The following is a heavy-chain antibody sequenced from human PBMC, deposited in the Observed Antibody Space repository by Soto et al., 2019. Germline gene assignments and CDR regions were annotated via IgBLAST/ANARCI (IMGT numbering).Heavy chain of an antibody. CDR3: ARDPRYDCSSTSCSSYYYYGMDV. Sequence: ASVKVSCKASGGTFSSYAISWVRQAPGQGLEWMGGIIPNFGTANYAQKFQGRVTITADESTSTAYMELSSLRSEDTAVYYCARDPRYDCSSTSCSSYYYYGMDVWGQGTTVTVSS. CDR2: IIPNFGTA. D-gene: IGHD2-2*01. CDR1: GGTFSSYA. V-gene: IGHV1-69*13. J-gene: IGHJ6*02.